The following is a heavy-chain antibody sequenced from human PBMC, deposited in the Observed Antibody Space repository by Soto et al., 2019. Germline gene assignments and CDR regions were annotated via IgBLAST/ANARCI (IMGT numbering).Heavy chain of an antibody. D-gene: IGHD4-17*01. CDR3: VRGNTYGVVNWFDS. CDR1: GGSISSGDHY. Sequence: SATLSLTCTVSGGSISSGDHYWSWIRQYPGKGLEWIGYIYYGGSTYYNPSLKSRVFISVDTSKNQFSLHLTSVTATDTAVYYCVRGNTYGVVNWFDSLGQGTLVTVS. V-gene: IGHV4-31*03. J-gene: IGHJ5*01. CDR2: IYYGGST.